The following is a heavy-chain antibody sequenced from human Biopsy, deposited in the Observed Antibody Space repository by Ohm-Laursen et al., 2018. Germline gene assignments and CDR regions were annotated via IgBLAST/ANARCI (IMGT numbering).Heavy chain of an antibody. J-gene: IGHJ2*01. D-gene: IGHD2-2*01. V-gene: IGHV1-18*01. CDR3: ARVEDSTRHWYFDL. CDR1: GYTFSDYI. Sequence: SVKVSCKASGYTFSDYILNWVRQAPGQGLEWMGWSNTRRGDTNYAQKFQGRVTMTRDTSTTTVFMELTSLRSDDTAMYYCARVEDSTRHWYFDLWGRGTQVTVSS. CDR2: SNTRRGDT.